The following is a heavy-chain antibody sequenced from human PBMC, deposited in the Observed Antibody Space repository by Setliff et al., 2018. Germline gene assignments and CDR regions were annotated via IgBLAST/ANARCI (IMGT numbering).Heavy chain of an antibody. V-gene: IGHV3-20*04. Sequence: PGGSLRLSCAASGFTFDDYDMSWVRQPPGKGLEWVSGIHWNGGSPDYAGSVKGRFTISRDNAKNSLYLQMNSLRAEDTAVYYCAKLAAAGSISYWGQGTLVTVSS. D-gene: IGHD6-13*01. CDR3: AKLAAAGSISY. CDR1: GFTFDDYD. CDR2: IHWNGGSP. J-gene: IGHJ4*02.